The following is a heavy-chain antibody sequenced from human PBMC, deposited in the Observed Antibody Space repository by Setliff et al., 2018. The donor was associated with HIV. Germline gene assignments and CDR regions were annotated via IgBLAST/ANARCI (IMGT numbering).Heavy chain of an antibody. J-gene: IGHJ6*03. Sequence: PGGSLRLSCAASGFTFSSYSMNWVRQAPGKGLEWVSYISSSGTTRWFADSVTGRFTISRDNAKNSLYLQMNSLRAADTAVYYCARMTLIRGVVISYMDVWGKGTTVTVSS. CDR1: GFTFSSYS. CDR3: ARMTLIRGVVISYMDV. V-gene: IGHV3-48*04. D-gene: IGHD3-10*01. CDR2: ISSSGTTR.